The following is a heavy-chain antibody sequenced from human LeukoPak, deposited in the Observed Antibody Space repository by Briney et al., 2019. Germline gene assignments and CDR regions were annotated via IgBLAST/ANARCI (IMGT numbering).Heavy chain of an antibody. CDR2: IYYSGST. CDR3: ARCSVDPYYYYYYMDV. CDR1: GGSISRSGYS. D-gene: IGHD3-10*02. J-gene: IGHJ6*03. Sequence: SETLSLTCAVSGGSISRSGYSWSWIRQPPGKGLEWIGYIYYSGSTNYNPSLKSRVTISVDTSKNQFSLKLSSVTAADTAVYYCARCSVDPYYYYYYMDVWGKGTTVTISS. V-gene: IGHV4-61*08.